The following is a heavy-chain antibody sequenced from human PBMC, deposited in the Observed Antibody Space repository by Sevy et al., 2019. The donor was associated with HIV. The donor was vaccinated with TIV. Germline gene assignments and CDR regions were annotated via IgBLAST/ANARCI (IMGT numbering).Heavy chain of an antibody. Sequence: GGSLRLSCTASGFTFSDYGMHWVRQAPGKGLEWVAVIWYDGSNKYYADSVKGRFTISRDNSKNTLYLQMNSLRAEDTAVYYCARDWSRFLEWPPFYYYYGMDVWGQGTTVTVSS. D-gene: IGHD3-3*01. CDR1: GFTFSDYG. V-gene: IGHV3-33*01. J-gene: IGHJ6*02. CDR2: IWYDGSNK. CDR3: ARDWSRFLEWPPFYYYYGMDV.